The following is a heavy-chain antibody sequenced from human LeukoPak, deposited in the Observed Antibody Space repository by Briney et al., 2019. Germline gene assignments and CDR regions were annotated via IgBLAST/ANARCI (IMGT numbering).Heavy chain of an antibody. J-gene: IGHJ6*03. CDR2: ISHTGGT. V-gene: IGHV4-39*01. D-gene: IGHD6-19*01. CDR3: ARHLVAGTIYYYYYMDV. CDR1: GGSITSSSYY. Sequence: SETLSLTCSVSGGSITSSSYYWGWIRQPPEKGLEWIGSISHTGGTHYSPSLKSRVTISVDTSKNQFSLKLGSVTAADTAVYYCARHLVAGTIYYYYYMDVWGKGTTVTVSS.